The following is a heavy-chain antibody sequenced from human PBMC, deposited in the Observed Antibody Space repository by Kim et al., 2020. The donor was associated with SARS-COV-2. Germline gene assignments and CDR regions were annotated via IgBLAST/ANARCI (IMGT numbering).Heavy chain of an antibody. CDR2: ISWDGGST. V-gene: IGHV3-43D*03. D-gene: IGHD6-13*01. CDR1: GFTFDDYA. Sequence: GGSLRLSCAASGFTFDDYAMHWVRQAPGKGLEWVSLISWDGGSTYYADSVKGRFTISRDNSKNSLYLQMNSLRAEDTALYYCAKDRAIAAAGIDAFDIWGQGTMVTVSS. CDR3: AKDRAIAAAGIDAFDI. J-gene: IGHJ3*02.